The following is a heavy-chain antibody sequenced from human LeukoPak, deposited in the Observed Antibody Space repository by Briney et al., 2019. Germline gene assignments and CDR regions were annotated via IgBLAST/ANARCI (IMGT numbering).Heavy chain of an antibody. CDR1: GFTFSSYA. Sequence: GGSLRLSCAASGFTFSSYAMSWVRQAPGKGLEWVSYISSSGSTIYYADSVKGRFTISRDNAKNSLYLQMNSLRAEDTAVYYCARGYCSSTSCYRAFDYWGQGTLVTVSS. J-gene: IGHJ4*02. D-gene: IGHD2-2*01. V-gene: IGHV3-48*04. CDR3: ARGYCSSTSCYRAFDY. CDR2: ISSSGSTI.